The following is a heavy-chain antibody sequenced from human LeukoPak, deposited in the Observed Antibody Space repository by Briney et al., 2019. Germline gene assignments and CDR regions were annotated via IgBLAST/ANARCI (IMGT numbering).Heavy chain of an antibody. CDR2: INHSGST. CDR3: ARGGDYYDSSGNFDY. V-gene: IGHV4-34*01. CDR1: GGSFSGYY. J-gene: IGHJ4*02. Sequence: SETLSLTCAVYGGSFSGYYWSWIRQPPGKGLEWIGEINHSGSTNYNPSLKSRVTISVDTSKNQFSLKLSSVTAADTAVYYCARGGDYYDSSGNFDYWGQGTLVTVSS. D-gene: IGHD3-22*01.